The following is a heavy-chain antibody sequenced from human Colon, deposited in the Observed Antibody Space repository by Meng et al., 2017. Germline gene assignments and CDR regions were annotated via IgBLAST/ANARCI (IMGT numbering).Heavy chain of an antibody. V-gene: IGHV4-4*02. J-gene: IGHJ4*02. Sequence: QVQVRESGPALVKPSETLSLTCAVSGDSITNHNWWAWGRQPPGKGLEWIGEIPHRGSSAYNPSLKSRVSMSIDKSKNQFSLKLTSVTAADTAVYHCARAFDGDYFDYWGQGTLVTVSS. CDR2: IPHRGSS. D-gene: IGHD3-9*01. CDR3: ARAFDGDYFDY. CDR1: GDSITNHNW.